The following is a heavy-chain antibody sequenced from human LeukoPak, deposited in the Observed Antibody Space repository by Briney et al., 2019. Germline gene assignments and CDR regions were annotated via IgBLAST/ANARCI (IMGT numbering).Heavy chain of an antibody. J-gene: IGHJ4*02. CDR1: GFTFSTYG. Sequence: GRTLRLSCAASGFTFSTYGMSWVRQAPGKGLEWVSAISGSGDSTYYADSVKGRFTISRDNSKNTLYLQMNSLRADDTAVYYCVGGSGSRRWVDYWGQGTLVTVSS. D-gene: IGHD3-10*01. CDR3: VGGSGSRRWVDY. V-gene: IGHV3-23*01. CDR2: ISGSGDST.